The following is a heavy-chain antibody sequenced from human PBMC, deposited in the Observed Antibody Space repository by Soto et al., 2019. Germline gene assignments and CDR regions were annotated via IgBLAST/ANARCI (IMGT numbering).Heavy chain of an antibody. J-gene: IGHJ3*02. CDR3: ARETYCSGGSCYGLTNAFDI. CDR1: GGSISSYY. CDR2: IYYSGST. Sequence: SETLSLTCTVSGGSISSYYWSWIRQPPGKGLEWIGYIYYSGSTNYNPSLKSRVTISVDTSKNQFSLKLSSVTAADTAVYYCARETYCSGGSCYGLTNAFDIWGQGTMVTVSS. V-gene: IGHV4-59*01. D-gene: IGHD2-15*01.